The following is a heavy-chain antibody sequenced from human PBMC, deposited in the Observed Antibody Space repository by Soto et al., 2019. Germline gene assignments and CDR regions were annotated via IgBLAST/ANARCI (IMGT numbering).Heavy chain of an antibody. CDR1: GYTFTNNA. V-gene: IGHV1-3*01. D-gene: IGHD2-15*01. J-gene: IGHJ4*02. CDR3: ARDQGLCSGGSCWGYFDY. CDR2: INAANGNT. Sequence: ASVKVSCKASGYTFTNNAIHWVRQAPGQRLEWMGWINAANGNTKYSQKFQGRVTITRDTSASTAYMELSSLRSEDTAVYYCARDQGLCSGGSCWGYFDYWGQGTLVTVSS.